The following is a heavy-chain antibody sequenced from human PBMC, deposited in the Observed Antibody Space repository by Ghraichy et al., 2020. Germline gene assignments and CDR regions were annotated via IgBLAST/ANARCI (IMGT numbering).Heavy chain of an antibody. D-gene: IGHD1-20*01. V-gene: IGHV3-23*01. CDR3: AKEDRNWSARYYFDS. CDR2: ISGASGST. CDR1: GFTFDNYD. Sequence: GGSLRLSCAASGFTFDNYDMSWVRQAAGKGLEWLSGISGASGSTYDADFERGRFTISRDTSKNTLYLQMNILRAGDTAVYYCAKEDRNWSARYYFDSCGEGSLVTVSS. J-gene: IGHJ4*02.